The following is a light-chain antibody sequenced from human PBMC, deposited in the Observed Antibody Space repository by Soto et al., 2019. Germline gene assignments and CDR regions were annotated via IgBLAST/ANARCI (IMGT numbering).Light chain of an antibody. J-gene: IGKJ2*01. CDR1: QSISSY. Sequence: EIVLTPSPATLSLSPGERVTLSCRASQSISSYLAWYQQKPGQAPRLLMNDASNRATGIPARFSGSGSGTDFTLTISSLEPEVFAVYYCQQRSNWPPTFGQGTKLESK. CDR2: DAS. CDR3: QQRSNWPPT. V-gene: IGKV3-11*01.